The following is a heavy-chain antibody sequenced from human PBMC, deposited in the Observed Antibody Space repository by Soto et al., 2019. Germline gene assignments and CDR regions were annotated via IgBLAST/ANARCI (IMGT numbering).Heavy chain of an antibody. D-gene: IGHD2-15*01. CDR1: GFTFSSYA. Sequence: EVQLLESGGGLVQPGGSLRLSCAASGFTFSSYAMRWVRQAPGKGLEWVSAISGSGGSTYYADSVKGRFTISRDNSKNTLYLQMNSLRAEDTAVYYCAKGLSIVVVVAYFDYWGQGTLVTVSS. CDR2: ISGSGGST. J-gene: IGHJ4*02. CDR3: AKGLSIVVVVAYFDY. V-gene: IGHV3-23*01.